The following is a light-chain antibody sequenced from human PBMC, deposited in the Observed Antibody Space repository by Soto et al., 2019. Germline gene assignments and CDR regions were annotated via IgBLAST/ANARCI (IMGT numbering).Light chain of an antibody. Sequence: IPQSTSTLSVSQGETATLSSMASHNVRSSLAWYQQKAGQAPRLLIHGASTRATGIPGRFSGSGSGTGFTLIISSLQSEDFAAYYCQQYNDTPETFGHGTKVDIK. J-gene: IGKJ1*01. CDR3: QQYNDTPET. CDR2: GAS. CDR1: HNVRSS. V-gene: IGKV3-15*01.